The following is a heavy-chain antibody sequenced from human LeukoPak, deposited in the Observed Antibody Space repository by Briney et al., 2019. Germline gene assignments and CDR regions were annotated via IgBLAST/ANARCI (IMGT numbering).Heavy chain of an antibody. CDR3: ARDRYGYPTAYYMDV. J-gene: IGHJ6*03. CDR1: GGSISSYY. CDR2: IYTSGSP. Sequence: PSETLSLTCTVSGGSISSYYWSWIRQPAGKGLEWIGRIYTSGSPNYNPPLKRRVPMSVDTSKNQFSLKLSSVTAADTAVYYCARDRYGYPTAYYMDVWGKGTTVTVSS. D-gene: IGHD5-18*01. V-gene: IGHV4-4*07.